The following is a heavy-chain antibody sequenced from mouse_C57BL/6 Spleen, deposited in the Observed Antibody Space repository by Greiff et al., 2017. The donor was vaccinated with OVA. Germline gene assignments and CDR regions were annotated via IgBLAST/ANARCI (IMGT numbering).Heavy chain of an antibody. CDR1: GYTFTSYW. V-gene: IGHV1-64*01. Sequence: VQLQQPGAELVKPGASVKLSCKASGYTFTSYWMHWVKQRPGQGLEWIGMIHPNSGSTNYNEKFKSKATLTVDKSASTAYMQLSSLTSEDSAVYYWAKYGNYEAMDYWGQGTSVTVSS. J-gene: IGHJ4*01. CDR2: IHPNSGST. CDR3: AKYGNYEAMDY. D-gene: IGHD2-1*01.